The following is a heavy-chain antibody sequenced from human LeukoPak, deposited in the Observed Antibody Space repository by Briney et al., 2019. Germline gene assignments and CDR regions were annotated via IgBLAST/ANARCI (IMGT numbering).Heavy chain of an antibody. CDR1: GFTFRNYG. V-gene: IGHV3-48*01. J-gene: IGHJ3*02. CDR2: ISSTSVSI. CDR3: ARGGAARPDI. D-gene: IGHD6-6*01. Sequence: PGGSLRLSCAASGFTFRNYGMNWVRQAPGKGLEWVSYISSTSVSINYADSVRGRFTISRDNARNSLYLQVDSLRVEDTTVYYCARGGAARPDIWGQGTMVIVSS.